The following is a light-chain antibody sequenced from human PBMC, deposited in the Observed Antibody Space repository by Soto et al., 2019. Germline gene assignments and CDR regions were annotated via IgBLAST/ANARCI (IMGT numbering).Light chain of an antibody. CDR3: SXXTTXNTRQIV. Sequence: QSALTQPASVSGSPGQSITISCTGTSSDVGGYNYVSWYQHHPGKAPKLMIYDVSNRPSGVSNRFSGSKSGNTASLTISGLQPEDEADYYCSXXTTXNTRQIVLGTGTXVTVL. V-gene: IGLV2-14*03. CDR2: DVS. J-gene: IGLJ1*01. CDR1: SSDVGGYNY.